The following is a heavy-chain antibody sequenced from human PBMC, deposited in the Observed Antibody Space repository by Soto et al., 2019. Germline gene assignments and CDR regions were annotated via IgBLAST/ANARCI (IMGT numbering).Heavy chain of an antibody. J-gene: IGHJ6*02. CDR1: GGSFSGYY. Sequence: SETLSLTCAVYGGSFSGYYWSWIRQPPGKGLEWIGEINHSGSTTYNPSLKSRVTISVDTSKNQFSLKLSSVTAADTAVYYCARDSISPTYYYYGMDVWGQGTTVTVSS. V-gene: IGHV4-34*01. D-gene: IGHD3-9*01. CDR2: INHSGST. CDR3: ARDSISPTYYYYGMDV.